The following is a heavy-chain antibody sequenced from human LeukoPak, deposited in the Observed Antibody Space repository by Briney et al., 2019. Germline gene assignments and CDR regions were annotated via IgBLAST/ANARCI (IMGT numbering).Heavy chain of an antibody. V-gene: IGHV1-2*02. D-gene: IGHD3-10*01. CDR1: GYTFTDYY. J-gene: IGHJ4*02. Sequence: GASVKVSCKASGYTFTDYYMHWVRQAPGQGPEWMGWINPNSGGTNYAQKFQGRVTMTRDTSISTAYMELSRLRSDDTAVYYCAIVGSGSYNYWGQGTLVTVSS. CDR2: INPNSGGT. CDR3: AIVGSGSYNY.